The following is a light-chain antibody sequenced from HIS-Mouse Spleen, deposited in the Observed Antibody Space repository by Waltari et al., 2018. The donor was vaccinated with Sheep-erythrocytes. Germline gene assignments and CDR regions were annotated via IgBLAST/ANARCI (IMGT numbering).Light chain of an antibody. CDR3: QQYYSTPLT. V-gene: IGKV4-1*01. CDR1: QSVLYSSNNKNY. Sequence: DIVMTQSPDSLAVSLGERATINCKSSQSVLYSSNNKNYLALYQQKPGQPPKLLIYWSPTRESGVPDRFSGSGYGTDFTLPISSLQAEDVAVYYCQQYYSTPLTFGGGTKVEIK. J-gene: IGKJ4*01. CDR2: WSP.